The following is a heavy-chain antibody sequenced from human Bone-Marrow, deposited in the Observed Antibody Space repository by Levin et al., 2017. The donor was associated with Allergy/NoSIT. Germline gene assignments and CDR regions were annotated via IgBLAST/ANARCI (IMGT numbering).Heavy chain of an antibody. V-gene: IGHV3-33*01. CDR1: GFPFNTYA. Sequence: SCAASGFPFNTYAIHWVRQAPGKGLEWLSFIWYDGSKRNHADSVKGRFTISRDNSKNTVYLQMNSLTVDDTAFYYCARGKIGPTEFDHWGQGTLVTVSS. D-gene: IGHD3/OR15-3a*01. CDR3: ARGKIGPTEFDH. J-gene: IGHJ4*02. CDR2: IWYDGSKR.